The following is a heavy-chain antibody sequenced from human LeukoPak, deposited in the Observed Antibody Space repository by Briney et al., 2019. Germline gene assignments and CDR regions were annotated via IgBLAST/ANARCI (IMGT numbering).Heavy chain of an antibody. D-gene: IGHD6-13*01. CDR1: GFTFSSYG. CDR3: AKDGSSSWRYFDY. CDR2: ISYDGSNK. Sequence: GGSLRLSCAASGFTFSSYGMHWVRQAPGKGLEWVAVISYDGSNKYYADSVKGRFTTSRDNSKNTLYLQMNSLRAEDTAVYYCAKDGSSSWRYFDYWGQGTLVTVSS. V-gene: IGHV3-30*18. J-gene: IGHJ4*02.